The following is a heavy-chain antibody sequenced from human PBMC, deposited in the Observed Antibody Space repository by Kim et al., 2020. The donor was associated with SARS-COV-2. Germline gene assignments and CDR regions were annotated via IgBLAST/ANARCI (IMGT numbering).Heavy chain of an antibody. D-gene: IGHD2-2*01. CDR3: AKDWMSSLGGTPRIPAAMFFDY. V-gene: IGHV3-30*18. CDR2: ISYDGSNK. CDR1: GFTFSSYG. Sequence: GGSLRLSCAASGFTFSSYGMHWVRQAPGKGLEWVAVISYDGSNKYYADSVKGRFTISRDNSKNTLYLQMNSLRAEDTAVYYCAKDWMSSLGGTPRIPAAMFFDYWGQGTLVTVSS. J-gene: IGHJ4*02.